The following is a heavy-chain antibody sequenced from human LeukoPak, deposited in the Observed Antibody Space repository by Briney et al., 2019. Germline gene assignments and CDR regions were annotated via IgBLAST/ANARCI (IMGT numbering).Heavy chain of an antibody. CDR3: ARSRIAAAGIHFDY. CDR2: IYYSGST. V-gene: IGHV4-59*11. J-gene: IGHJ4*02. Sequence: SETLSLTCTVSGGSISSHYWSWIRQPPGKGLEWIGYIYYSGSTNYNPSLKRRVTISVDTSKNQFALKLSSVTAADTAVYYCARSRIAAAGIHFDYWGQGTLVTVSS. CDR1: GGSISSHY. D-gene: IGHD6-13*01.